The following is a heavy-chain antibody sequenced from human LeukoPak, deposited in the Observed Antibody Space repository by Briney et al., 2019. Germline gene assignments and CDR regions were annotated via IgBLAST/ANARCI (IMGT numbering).Heavy chain of an antibody. Sequence: SVKVSCKASGYTFTGYYMQWVRQAPGQGLEWMGWINPNTGGTNYAQKFQGRVTVTTDTSVSTGYMELSRLTSDDTAVYYCASQTSKRYCSGGSCYFDTFDIWGQGTMVTVSS. D-gene: IGHD2-15*01. J-gene: IGHJ3*02. CDR3: ASQTSKRYCSGGSCYFDTFDI. CDR1: GYTFTGYY. CDR2: INPNTGGT. V-gene: IGHV1-2*02.